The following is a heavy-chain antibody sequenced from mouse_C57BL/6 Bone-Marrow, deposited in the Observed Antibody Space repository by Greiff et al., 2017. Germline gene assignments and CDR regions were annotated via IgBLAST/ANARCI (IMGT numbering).Heavy chain of an antibody. V-gene: IGHV1-15*01. CDR3: TRKQAMDY. CDR1: GYTFTDYE. Sequence: LQESGAELVRPGASVTLSCKASGYTFTDYEMHWVKQTPVHGLEWIGAIDPETGGTAYNQKFKGKAILTADKSSSTAYMELRSLTSEDSAVYYCTRKQAMDYWGQGTSVTVSS. J-gene: IGHJ4*01. CDR2: IDPETGGT.